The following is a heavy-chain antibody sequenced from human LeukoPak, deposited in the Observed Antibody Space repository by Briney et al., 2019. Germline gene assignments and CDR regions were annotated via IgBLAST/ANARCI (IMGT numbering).Heavy chain of an antibody. D-gene: IGHD1-1*01. CDR2: INKEGNEE. V-gene: IGHV3-7*01. J-gene: IGHJ6*02. CDR3: ATYDNWVAGDV. Sequence: GGSLRLSCAASGFTFKDYWMSWVRQAPGKGPEWVANINKEGNEEHFVDSVKGRFTVSKDNAKNSLFLQMNSLRVEDTAVYYCATYDNWVAGDVWGQGTTVSVSS. CDR1: GFTFKDYW.